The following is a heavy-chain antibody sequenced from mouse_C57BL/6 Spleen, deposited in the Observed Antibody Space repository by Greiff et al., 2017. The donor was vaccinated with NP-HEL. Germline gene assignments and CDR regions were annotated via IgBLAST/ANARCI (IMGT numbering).Heavy chain of an antibody. CDR1: GYAFTNYL. Sequence: QVQLQQSGAELVRPGTSVKVSCKASGYAFTNYLIEWVKQRPGQGLEWIGVINPGSGGTNYNEKFKGKATLTADNSSSTAYMQLSSLPSEDSAVYAGARGPSDEYGSRGGRLAYGGQGTLVTVSA. D-gene: IGHD1-1*01. CDR2: INPGSGGT. CDR3: ARGPSDEYGSRGGRLAY. V-gene: IGHV1-54*01. J-gene: IGHJ3*01.